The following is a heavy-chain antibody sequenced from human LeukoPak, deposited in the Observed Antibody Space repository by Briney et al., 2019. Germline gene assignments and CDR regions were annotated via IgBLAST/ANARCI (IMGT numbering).Heavy chain of an antibody. V-gene: IGHV3-23*01. CDR1: GFTFHIYA. Sequence: GGSLRLSCVASGFTFHIYAMNWVRQAPGKGLEWVSAISGRGDNAHYADSVKGRLSISRDNSKNTVYLEMSTLTAEDTAVYYCAKARGPYVGIDNNWLVPWCQGTLVIVSS. D-gene: IGHD3-16*01. J-gene: IGHJ5*02. CDR3: AKARGPYVGIDNNWLVP. CDR2: ISGRGDNA.